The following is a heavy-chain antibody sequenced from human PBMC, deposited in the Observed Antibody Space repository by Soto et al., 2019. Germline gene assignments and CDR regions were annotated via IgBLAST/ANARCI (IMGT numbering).Heavy chain of an antibody. D-gene: IGHD6-6*01. Sequence: GGSLRLSCAASGFTVSSNYMSWVRQAPGKGLEWVSVIYSGGSTYYADSVKGRFTMSRDNSKNTLYLQMNSLRAEDTAVYYCARDSGYSSSTTFQYYYYYYMDVWGKGTTVTVSS. CDR1: GFTVSSNY. CDR3: ARDSGYSSSTTFQYYYYYYMDV. V-gene: IGHV3-66*01. J-gene: IGHJ6*03. CDR2: IYSGGST.